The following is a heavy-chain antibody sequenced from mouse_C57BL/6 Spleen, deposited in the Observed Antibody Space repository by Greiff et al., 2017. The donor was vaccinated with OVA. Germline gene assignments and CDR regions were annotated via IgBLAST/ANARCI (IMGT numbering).Heavy chain of an antibody. D-gene: IGHD2-4*01. CDR2: IHPNSGST. CDR3: ARAGDCDAAWAY. V-gene: IGHV1-64*01. J-gene: IGHJ3*01. CDR1: GYTFTSYW. Sequence: QVQLQQPGAELVKPGASVKLSCTASGYTFTSYWMHWVKQRPGQGLEWIGMIHPNSGSTNYNEKFKSKATLTVDKSSSTAYMQLSSLTSEDSAVYYCARAGDCDAAWAYWGQGTLVTVSA.